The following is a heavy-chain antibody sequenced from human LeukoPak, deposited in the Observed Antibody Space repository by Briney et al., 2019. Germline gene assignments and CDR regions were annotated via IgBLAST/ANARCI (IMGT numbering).Heavy chain of an antibody. CDR2: INPNSGAT. Sequence: ASVKVSCKASGYTFTAYYLNWMRQAPGHAFEWMGWINPNSGATNYAQKFQDRVTVTRDTSISTAYMELNSLRSDDTAVYYCAREGDYDYVWGSYRPIDFWGQGTLVTVSS. V-gene: IGHV1-2*02. CDR3: AREGDYDYVWGSYRPIDF. D-gene: IGHD3-16*02. J-gene: IGHJ4*02. CDR1: GYTFTAYY.